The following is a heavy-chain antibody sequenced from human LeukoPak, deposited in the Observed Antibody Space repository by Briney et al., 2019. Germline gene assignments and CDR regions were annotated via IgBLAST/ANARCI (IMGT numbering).Heavy chain of an antibody. CDR1: GGSISSTNW. CDR3: ARGEPYSSDWYGLCYYFDY. V-gene: IGHV4-4*02. Sequence: PSETLSLTCGVSGGSISSTNWWSWVRQPPGKGLEWIGEIYHTGRTNYNPSLLSRVTVSVDKSRNLFSLKLRSVTAADTAVYYCARGEPYSSDWYGLCYYFDYWGPGTLVTVSS. J-gene: IGHJ4*02. CDR2: IYHTGRT. D-gene: IGHD6-19*01.